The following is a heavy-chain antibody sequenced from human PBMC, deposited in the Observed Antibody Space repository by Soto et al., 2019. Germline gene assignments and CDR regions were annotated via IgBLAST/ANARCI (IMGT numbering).Heavy chain of an antibody. Sequence: QVQLVQSGAEVKKPGASVKVSCKASGYTFTSYYMHWVRQAPGQGLEWMGIINPSGGSTSYAQKFQGRVTMTRDTSTSTVYMELSSLRSEDTAVYYCAREGGIVVVPAAPAFDYWGQGTLVTVSS. D-gene: IGHD2-2*01. V-gene: IGHV1-46*03. J-gene: IGHJ4*02. CDR1: GYTFTSYY. CDR3: AREGGIVVVPAAPAFDY. CDR2: INPSGGST.